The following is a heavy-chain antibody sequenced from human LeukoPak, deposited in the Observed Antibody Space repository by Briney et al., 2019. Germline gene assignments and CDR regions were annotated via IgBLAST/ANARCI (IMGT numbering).Heavy chain of an antibody. D-gene: IGHD2-15*01. Sequence: SETLSLTCTVSGGSISSYYWSWIRQPPGKGLEWIGYIYYSGSTNYNPSLKSRVTISVDTSKNQFSLKLSSVTAADTAVYYCARHPLPRYCSGGSCYSVNYFDYWGQGTLVTVSS. CDR1: GGSISSYY. J-gene: IGHJ4*02. CDR3: ARHPLPRYCSGGSCYSVNYFDY. CDR2: IYYSGST. V-gene: IGHV4-59*08.